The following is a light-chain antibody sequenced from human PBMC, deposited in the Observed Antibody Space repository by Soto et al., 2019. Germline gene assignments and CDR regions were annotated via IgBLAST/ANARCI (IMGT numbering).Light chain of an antibody. V-gene: IGKV3-20*01. CDR2: GAS. CDR1: QSVSSSY. J-gene: IGKJ1*01. CDR3: QQYGSSLWT. Sequence: EIVLKQSPGTLSMSPGERATLSCRASQSVSSSYLAWYQQKPGQAPRLLIYGASSRATGIPDRFSGSGSGTDVTLTISRLEPEDFAVYYCQQYGSSLWTFGQGTKVEIK.